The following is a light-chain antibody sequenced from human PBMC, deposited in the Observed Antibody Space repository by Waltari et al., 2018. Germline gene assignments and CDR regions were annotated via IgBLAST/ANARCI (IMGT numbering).Light chain of an antibody. J-gene: IGLJ2*01. V-gene: IGLV2-14*03. CDR1: NRDVGGYNQ. Sequence: QSALTQPASVSGSPGQSITISCTGTNRDVGGYNQVSWYQYLPGKAPKLLIYDVTKSPPGFSYRFSGARSGATASLTISVLQAEDEADYYCTSFTYRTTLVFGGGTKLAVL. CDR3: TSFTYRTTLV. CDR2: DVT.